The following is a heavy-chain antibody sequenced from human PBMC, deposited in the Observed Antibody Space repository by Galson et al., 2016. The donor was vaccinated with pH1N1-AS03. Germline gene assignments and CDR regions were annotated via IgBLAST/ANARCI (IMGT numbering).Heavy chain of an antibody. D-gene: IGHD2/OR15-2a*01. J-gene: IGHJ3*02. CDR3: ALPNSGGNAFEI. CDR2: VYWDETR. CDR1: GVSVTSSGVG. V-gene: IGHV2-5*02. Sequence: PALVKPTQTLTLTCSVSGVSVTSSGVGVGWFRQPPGKALEWLALVYWDETRRYRPTLKNRLTITKDSSKNQVGLTVTSVDPMDIATYFCALPNSGGNAFEIWGPGTMVTVSS.